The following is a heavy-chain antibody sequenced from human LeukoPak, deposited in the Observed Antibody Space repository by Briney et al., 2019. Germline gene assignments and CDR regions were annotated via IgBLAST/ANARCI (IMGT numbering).Heavy chain of an antibody. CDR2: ISSSSSYI. J-gene: IGHJ4*02. V-gene: IGHV3-21*01. CDR1: GFTFSSYS. D-gene: IGHD4-17*01. CDR3: ARDRRDMTTVTSGFDY. Sequence: GGSLRLSCAASGFTFSSYSMNWVRQAPGKGLEWVSSISSSSSYIYYADSVKGRFTISRDNAKNSLYLQMNSLRAEDTAVYYCARDRRDMTTVTSGFDYWGQGTLVTVSS.